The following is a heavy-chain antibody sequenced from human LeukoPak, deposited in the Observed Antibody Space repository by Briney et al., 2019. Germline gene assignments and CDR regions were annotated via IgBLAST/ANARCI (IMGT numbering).Heavy chain of an antibody. V-gene: IGHV1-18*04. CDR1: GYTFTGYY. CDR2: ISAYNGNT. D-gene: IGHD3/OR15-3a*01. J-gene: IGHJ1*01. Sequence: ASVKVSCKASGYTFTGYYMHWVRQAPGQGLEWMGWISAYNGNTNYAQKLQGRVTMTTDTSTSTAYMELRSLRSDDTAVYYCARDLDPRRAYFQHWGQGTLVTVSS. CDR3: ARDLDPRRAYFQH.